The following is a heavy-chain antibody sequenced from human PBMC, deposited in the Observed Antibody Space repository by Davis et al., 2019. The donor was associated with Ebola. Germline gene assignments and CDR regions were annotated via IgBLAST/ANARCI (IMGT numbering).Heavy chain of an antibody. CDR2: INHSGST. Sequence: SETLSLTCAVYGGSFSGYYWSWIRQPPGKGLEWIGEINHSGSTNYNPSLKSRVTISVDTSKNQFSLKLSSVTAADTAVYYCARYWSGYSYGFFDYWGQGILVTVSS. CDR3: ARYWSGYSYGFFDY. CDR1: GGSFSGYY. D-gene: IGHD5-18*01. V-gene: IGHV4-34*01. J-gene: IGHJ4*02.